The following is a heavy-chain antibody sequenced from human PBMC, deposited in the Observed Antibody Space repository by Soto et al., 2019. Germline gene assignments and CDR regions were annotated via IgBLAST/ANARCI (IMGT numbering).Heavy chain of an antibody. J-gene: IGHJ4*02. Sequence: QVQLVQSGAAVKKPGSSVKVSCKASGGTFSSYAISWVRQAPGQGLEWMGGIIPIFGTANYAQKFQGRVTITADESTSTDYMELRSLRSEDTAVYYCAGGGVSGYYYFDYWGQGTLVTVSS. CDR1: GGTFSSYA. CDR2: IIPIFGTA. V-gene: IGHV1-69*01. D-gene: IGHD3-22*01. CDR3: AGGGVSGYYYFDY.